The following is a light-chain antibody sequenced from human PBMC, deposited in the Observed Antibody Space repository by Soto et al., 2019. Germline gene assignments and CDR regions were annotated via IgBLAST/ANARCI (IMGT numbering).Light chain of an antibody. CDR1: SSDVGGYNY. CDR3: SSYTSSSYVV. J-gene: IGLJ2*01. CDR2: EVS. V-gene: IGLV2-14*01. Sequence: QSALTQPASVSGSPGQSITISCTGTSSDVGGYNYVSWYQQHPGKAPKLMIYEVSNRPSGVSNRFSGSKSGNTASLTISGLQAEDEDNNYCSSYTSSSYVVFGGGTKLTVL.